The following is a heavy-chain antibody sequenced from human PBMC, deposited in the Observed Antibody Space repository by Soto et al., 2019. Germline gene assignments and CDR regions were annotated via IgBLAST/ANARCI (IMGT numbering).Heavy chain of an antibody. CDR3: ARGSYCTNGVCFEGFDP. J-gene: IGHJ5*02. CDR1: GGSISSYY. Sequence: SETLSLTCTVSGGSISSYYWSWIRQPPGKGLEWIGYIYYSGSTNYNPSLKSRVTISVDTSKNQFSLKLGSVTAADTAVYYCARGSYCTNGVCFEGFDPWGQGTLVTVSS. V-gene: IGHV4-59*08. D-gene: IGHD2-8*01. CDR2: IYYSGST.